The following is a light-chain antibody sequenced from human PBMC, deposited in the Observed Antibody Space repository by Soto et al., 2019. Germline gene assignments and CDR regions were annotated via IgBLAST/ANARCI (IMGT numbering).Light chain of an antibody. V-gene: IGKV3-11*01. CDR1: QSVSSY. CDR3: QQRSEWPVS. CDR2: DAS. Sequence: EIVLTQSPATLSLSPGERATLSCRASQSVSSYLAWYQQKPGQAPRLLISDASNRATGIPARFSGSGSGTDFTLTISTLEPEDFAVYYCQQRSEWPVSFGQGTRLETK. J-gene: IGKJ5*01.